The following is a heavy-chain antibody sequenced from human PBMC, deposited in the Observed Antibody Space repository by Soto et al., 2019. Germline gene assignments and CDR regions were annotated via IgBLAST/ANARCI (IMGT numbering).Heavy chain of an antibody. V-gene: IGHV1-45*02. CDR3: ACGGAGSSPYTWELPGH. CDR1: GNTFTYRY. D-gene: IGHD1-26*01. CDR2: ITPFSGDV. J-gene: IGHJ4*01. Sequence: SVKVSCKALGNTFTYRYLHWVRQAPGQALEWMGWITPFSGDVHYAQKFQERVTITRDRSINTAYMQMSSLRSEDTAMYFCACGGAGSSPYTWELPGHWGHGTLVTVSS.